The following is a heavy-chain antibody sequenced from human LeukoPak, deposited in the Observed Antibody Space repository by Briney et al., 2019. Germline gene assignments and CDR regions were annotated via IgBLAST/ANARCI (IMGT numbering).Heavy chain of an antibody. D-gene: IGHD2-2*02. CDR2: ISAYKGNT. J-gene: IGHJ5*02. CDR3: ARELKGDYCSSTSCYTGNWFDP. V-gene: IGHV1-18*01. CDR1: GYTFSSYG. Sequence: ASVKVSCKASGYTFSSYGISWVRQAPGQGLEWMGWISAYKGNTNYAQKLQGRVTMTTDTSTSTAYMELRSLRSDDTAVYFCARELKGDYCSSTSCYTGNWFDPWGQGTLVTVSS.